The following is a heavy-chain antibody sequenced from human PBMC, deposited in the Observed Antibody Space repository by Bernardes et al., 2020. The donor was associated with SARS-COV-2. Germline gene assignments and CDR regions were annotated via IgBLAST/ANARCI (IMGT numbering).Heavy chain of an antibody. CDR1: QDSCSSNSAA. CDR2: TYYRSKWYN. J-gene: IGHJ4*02. D-gene: IGHD3-16*01. Sequence: QTRSLTGAISQDSCSSNSAAWNLLRQSPSRGLEWLGRTYYRSKWYNDYAVSVKSRITINPDTSKNQFSLQLNSVTPEDTAVYYCARDPRSIMITFGGVYFDYWGQGTLVTVSS. V-gene: IGHV6-1*01. CDR3: ARDPRSIMITFGGVYFDY.